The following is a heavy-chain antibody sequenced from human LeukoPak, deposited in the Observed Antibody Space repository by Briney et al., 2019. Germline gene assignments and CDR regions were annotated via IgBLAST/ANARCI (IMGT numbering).Heavy chain of an antibody. V-gene: IGHV3-33*01. CDR1: GVTFSIYG. CDR3: ARERAENSYSSSWDAFDY. CDR2: IWYDGSNK. Sequence: GRSLRLSCSASGVTFSIYGMHCVRQPPGKGLEGVADIWYDGSNKYYADSVKGRFTISRDNSKNTLYLQMNSLRAEDTAVYYCARERAENSYSSSWDAFDYWGQGTLVTVSS. J-gene: IGHJ4*02. D-gene: IGHD6-13*01.